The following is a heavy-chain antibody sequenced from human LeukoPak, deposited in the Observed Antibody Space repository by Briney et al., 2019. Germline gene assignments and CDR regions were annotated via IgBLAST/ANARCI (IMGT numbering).Heavy chain of an antibody. CDR1: GYSLTTYW. D-gene: IGHD6-13*01. J-gene: IGHJ3*02. CDR2: IYPGDSDT. CDR3: GRIPAAGSLKGSFDI. V-gene: IGHV5-51*01. Sequence: PGESLKISCKGSGYSLTTYWIGWVRQMPGKGLEWMGIIYPGDSDTTYSPSFQGQVTISADKSISTAYLQWSSLKASDSAMYYCGRIPAAGSLKGSFDIWGQGTMVTVSS.